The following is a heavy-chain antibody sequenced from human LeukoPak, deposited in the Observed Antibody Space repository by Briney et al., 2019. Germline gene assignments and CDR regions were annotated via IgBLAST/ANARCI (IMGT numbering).Heavy chain of an antibody. V-gene: IGHV4-34*01. CDR1: GGSFSGYY. J-gene: IGHJ4*02. D-gene: IGHD3-3*01. CDR2: INHSGST. CDR3: ARAATPQYDFWSGYYRD. Sequence: KPSETLSLTCAVYGGSFSGYYWSWIRQPPGKGLEWIGEINHSGSTNYNPSLKSRVTISVDTSKNQFSLKLSSVTAADTAVYYCARAATPQYDFWSGYYRDWGQGNLVTASS.